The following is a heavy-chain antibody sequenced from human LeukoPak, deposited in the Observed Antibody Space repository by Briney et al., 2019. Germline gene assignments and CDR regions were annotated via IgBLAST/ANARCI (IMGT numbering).Heavy chain of an antibody. J-gene: IGHJ4*02. Sequence: PRGSLRLSCAASGFTFSSYAMHWVRQAPGKGLEWVAVISYDGSNKYYADSVKGRFTISRDNSKNTLYLQMNSLRAEDTAVYYCAKLHNLNSDYWGQGTLVTVSS. V-gene: IGHV3-30*04. CDR1: GFTFSSYA. D-gene: IGHD1-14*01. CDR3: AKLHNLNSDY. CDR2: ISYDGSNK.